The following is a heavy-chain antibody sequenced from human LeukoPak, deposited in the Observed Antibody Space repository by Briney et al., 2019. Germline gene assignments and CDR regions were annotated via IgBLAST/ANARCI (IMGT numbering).Heavy chain of an antibody. CDR3: ARESYDSSGYRGHYFDY. J-gene: IGHJ4*02. V-gene: IGHV3-53*01. CDR1: GFTVSSNY. Sequence: QPGGSLRLSCAASGFTVSSNYMSWVRQAPGKGLEWVSVIYSGGSTYYADSVKGRFTISRGNSKNTLYLQMNSLRAEDTAVYYCARESYDSSGYRGHYFDYWGQGTLVTVSS. D-gene: IGHD3-22*01. CDR2: IYSGGST.